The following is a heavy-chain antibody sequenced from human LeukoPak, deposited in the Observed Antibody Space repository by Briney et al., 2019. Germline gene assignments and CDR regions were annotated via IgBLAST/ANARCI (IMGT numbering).Heavy chain of an antibody. J-gene: IGHJ3*02. D-gene: IGHD6-19*01. CDR2: IISDGSST. CDR1: GFTFNRFW. V-gene: IGHV3-74*01. CDR3: AREDVDITVATSGAFDI. Sequence: GGSLRLSCAASGFTFNRFWMHWVRQAPGKGLVWVSHIISDGSSTNYADSVKGRFTISRDNAKNTLYLQMNSLRAEDTALYYCAREDVDITVATSGAFDIWGQGTMVTVSS.